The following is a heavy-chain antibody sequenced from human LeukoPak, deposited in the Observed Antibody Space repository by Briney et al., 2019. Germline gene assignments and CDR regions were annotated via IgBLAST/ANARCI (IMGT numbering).Heavy chain of an antibody. CDR1: GYNFITYG. CDR3: ARQTSYYYDSSGYYPRD. CDR2: INPNSGGT. D-gene: IGHD3-22*01. V-gene: IGHV1-2*02. J-gene: IGHJ4*02. Sequence: ASVKVSCKTSGYNFITYGVSWVRQAPGQGLEWMGWINPNSGGTNYAQKFQGRVTMTRDTSISTAYMELSRLRSDDTAVYYCARQTSYYYDSSGYYPRDWGQGTLVTVSS.